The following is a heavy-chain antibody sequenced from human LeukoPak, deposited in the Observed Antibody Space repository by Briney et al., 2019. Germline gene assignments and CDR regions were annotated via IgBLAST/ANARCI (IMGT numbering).Heavy chain of an antibody. CDR3: ARVRRYYGSGSYCYGMDV. CDR2: IYYSGST. J-gene: IGHJ6*02. D-gene: IGHD3-10*01. V-gene: IGHV4-59*01. CDR1: GDSMRSYY. Sequence: PSETLSLTCSVSGDSMRSYYWSWIRQPPGKGLEWIGYIYYSGSTNYNPSLKSRVTISVDTSKNQFSLKLSSVTAADTAVYYCARVRRYYGSGSYCYGMDVWGQGTTVTVSS.